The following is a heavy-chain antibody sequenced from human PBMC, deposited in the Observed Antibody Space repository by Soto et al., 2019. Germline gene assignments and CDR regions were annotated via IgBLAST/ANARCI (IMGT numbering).Heavy chain of an antibody. CDR2: SIPIQGRA. J-gene: IGHJ6*03. CDR1: GGSFISYI. V-gene: IGHV1-69*02. Sequence: QVQLVQSGAEVRKPGSSVKVSCEASGGSFISYIFTWVRQAPGQGLEWMGRSIPIQGRADYALKFQDRVTITADISKQTVYMELRSLRPEDTALYYCSKSLVFVDHAYMDVWGKGTTVTVSS. D-gene: IGHD2-21*01. CDR3: SKSLVFVDHAYMDV.